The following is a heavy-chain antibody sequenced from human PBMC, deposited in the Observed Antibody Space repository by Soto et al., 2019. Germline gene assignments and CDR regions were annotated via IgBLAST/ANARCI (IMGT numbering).Heavy chain of an antibody. CDR1: GYTFTSYG. CDR3: ARESALYGMDV. CDR2: ISAYNGTA. J-gene: IGHJ6*02. D-gene: IGHD3-3*01. V-gene: IGHV1-18*01. Sequence: ASVKVSCNASGYTFTSYGISWVRQAPGQGLEWMGWISAYNGTANYAQKFQGRVTITADESTSTAYMELSSLRSEDTAVYYCARESALYGMDVWGQGTTVNVSS.